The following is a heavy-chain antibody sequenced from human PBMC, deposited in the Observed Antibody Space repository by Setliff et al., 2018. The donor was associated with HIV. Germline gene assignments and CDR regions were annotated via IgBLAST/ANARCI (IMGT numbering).Heavy chain of an antibody. CDR1: GYTFTDYY. CDR2: INSASGGT. V-gene: IGHV1-2*02. J-gene: IGHJ3*02. CDR3: ARDYLHVFDI. Sequence: ASVKVSCKASGYTFTDYYIHWVRQAPGQGLEWMGWINSASGGTNYAQNFQGRVTVTRDTSINTAYVELNSLKSDDTAVYYCARDYLHVFDIWGQGSMVTVSS.